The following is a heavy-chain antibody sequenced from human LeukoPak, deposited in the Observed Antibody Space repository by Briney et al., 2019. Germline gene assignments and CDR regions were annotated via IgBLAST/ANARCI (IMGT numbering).Heavy chain of an antibody. V-gene: IGHV4-61*02. D-gene: IGHD2-2*01. CDR2: IYTSGST. CDR1: GGSISSGSYY. J-gene: IGHJ6*03. CDR3: ASCSSTSCYADYYYYMDV. Sequence: KPSETLSLTCTVSGGSISSGSYYWSWIRQPAGKGLEWIGRIYTSGSTNYNPSLKSRVTISVDTSKNQFSLKLSSVTAADTAVYYCASCSSTSCYADYYYYMDVWGKGTTVTISS.